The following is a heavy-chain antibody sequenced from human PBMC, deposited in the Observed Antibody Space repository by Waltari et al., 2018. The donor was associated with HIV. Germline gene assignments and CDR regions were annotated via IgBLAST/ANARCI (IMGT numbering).Heavy chain of an antibody. V-gene: IGHV3-53*01. Sequence: EVQLVESGGGLIQPGGSLRLSCAASGFIVSSSYMSWVRQAPGKGRGLVSLIYSSGSTQYADSVRGRFTISRDTAKNTLYLQMNSLRAEDTAKYYCAKRFCSSTTCYIPDAFDIWGQGTLVTVSS. CDR3: AKRFCSSTTCYIPDAFDI. J-gene: IGHJ3*02. D-gene: IGHD2-2*02. CDR1: GFIVSSSY. CDR2: IYSSGST.